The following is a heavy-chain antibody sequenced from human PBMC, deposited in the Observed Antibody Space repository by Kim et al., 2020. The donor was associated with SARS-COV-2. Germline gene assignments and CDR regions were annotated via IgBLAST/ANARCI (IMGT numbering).Heavy chain of an antibody. J-gene: IGHJ4*02. CDR3: ALRIAVAGTIDY. Sequence: YVDSVKGRFTISKDNPKTTLNLQMNSLRAEDTAVYFCALRIAVAGTIDYWGQGALVTVSS. V-gene: IGHV3-23*01. D-gene: IGHD6-19*01.